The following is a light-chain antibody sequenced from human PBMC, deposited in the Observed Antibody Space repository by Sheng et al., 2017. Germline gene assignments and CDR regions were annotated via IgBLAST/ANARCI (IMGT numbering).Light chain of an antibody. Sequence: EIVLTQSPGTLSLSPGERATLSCRASQSVDSTHLAWYQQRPGQAPRLLIYGASNRANGVPDRFSGSGSGTDFTLTISSLQPEDVATYYCQNYKSAPLTFGQGTRVEI. CDR3: QNYKSAPLT. J-gene: IGKJ1*01. V-gene: IGKV3-20*01. CDR2: GAS. CDR1: QSVDSTH.